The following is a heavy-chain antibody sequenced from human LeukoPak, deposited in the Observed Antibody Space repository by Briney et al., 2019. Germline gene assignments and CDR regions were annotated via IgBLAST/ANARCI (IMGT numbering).Heavy chain of an antibody. CDR2: IYYSGST. CDR3: ARLSLGRPYDAFDI. V-gene: IGHV4-39*01. Sequence: SETLSLTCTVSGGSISSSSYYWGWIRQPPGKGLEWIGSIYYSGSTYYNPSLKSRVTISVDTSKNQFSLKLSSVTAADTAVYYCARLSLGRPYDAFDIWGQGTMVTVSS. CDR1: GGSISSSSYY. J-gene: IGHJ3*02. D-gene: IGHD7-27*01.